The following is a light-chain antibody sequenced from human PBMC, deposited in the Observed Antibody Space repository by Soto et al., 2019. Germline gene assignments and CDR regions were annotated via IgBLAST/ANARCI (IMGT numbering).Light chain of an antibody. Sequence: DIQMTQSPSTLSASVGDRVTITCRASQSISSWLAWYQQKPGKAPKLLIYKASSLESGVPSRFSGSGSGTEFTLTISSLQPDDFATYFCQRYNSFPYTFGQGTKPEIK. J-gene: IGKJ2*01. V-gene: IGKV1-5*03. CDR2: KAS. CDR1: QSISSW. CDR3: QRYNSFPYT.